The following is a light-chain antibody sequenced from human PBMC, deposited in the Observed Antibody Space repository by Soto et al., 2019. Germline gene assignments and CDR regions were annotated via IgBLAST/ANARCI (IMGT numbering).Light chain of an antibody. Sequence: QSVLTQPPSVSAAPGQKVTISCSGSSSNIGNNYVSWYQQLPGTAPKLLIYDNNKRPSGIPDRFSGSKSGTSATLGITGLQTGEEADYYCGTWDSSLSPVVFGGGTKLTVL. CDR3: GTWDSSLSPVV. CDR2: DNN. V-gene: IGLV1-51*01. J-gene: IGLJ2*01. CDR1: SSNIGNNY.